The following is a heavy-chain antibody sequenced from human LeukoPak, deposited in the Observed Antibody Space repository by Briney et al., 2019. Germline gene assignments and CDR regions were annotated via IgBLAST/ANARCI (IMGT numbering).Heavy chain of an antibody. CDR1: DGSISSYY. D-gene: IGHD4-17*01. V-gene: IGHV4-4*07. Sequence: PETLSLTCTVSDGSISSYYWSWIRQPAGKGLEWIGRIYTSGSTNYNPSLKGRVTMSVGTSHNQFSLKLSSVTAADTAVYYCARGSSYGDYETTFDYWGRGTLVTVSS. CDR2: IYTSGST. J-gene: IGHJ4*02. CDR3: ARGSSYGDYETTFDY.